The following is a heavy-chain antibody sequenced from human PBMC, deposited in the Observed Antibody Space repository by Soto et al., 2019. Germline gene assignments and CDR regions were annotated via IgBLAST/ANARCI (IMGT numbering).Heavy chain of an antibody. J-gene: IGHJ5*01. CDR3: AREGRLHWFES. V-gene: IGHV4-31*03. CDR1: GGSISSGDYY. Sequence: PSETLSLTCTVPGGSISSGDYYWSWIRQHPGKGLEWIGEIKHTGDANANPALRSRVSMSVDRTKNQFFLNLRSVSAADTAVYFCAREGRLHWFESWGQGTLVTVSS. CDR2: IKHTGDA.